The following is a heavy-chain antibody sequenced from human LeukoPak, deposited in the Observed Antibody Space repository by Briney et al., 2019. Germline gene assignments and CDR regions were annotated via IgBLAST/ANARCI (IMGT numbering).Heavy chain of an antibody. D-gene: IGHD5-12*01. Sequence: SETLSLTCAVSGGSISSSNWWSWVRQPPGKGLEWIGEIYHSGSTNYNPSLKSRVTISVDTSKNQFSLKLSSVTAADTAVYYCARLDSGYLGYFDYWGQGTLVTVSS. CDR1: GGSISSSNW. CDR2: IYHSGST. CDR3: ARLDSGYLGYFDY. J-gene: IGHJ4*02. V-gene: IGHV4-4*02.